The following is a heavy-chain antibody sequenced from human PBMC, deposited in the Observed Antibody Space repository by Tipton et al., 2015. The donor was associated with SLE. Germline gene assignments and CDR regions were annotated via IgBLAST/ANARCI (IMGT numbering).Heavy chain of an antibody. CDR3: ARGIVVNPPYSYYGMDV. V-gene: IGHV3-74*01. D-gene: IGHD2-2*01. CDR1: GSGTTNY. Sequence: SLRLSCVASGSGTTNYMHWVRQAPGKGLVWVSRVNSDGSSTNYADSVRGRFTISRDNAKKVVYLQMTSLRADDTAVYYCARGIVVNPPYSYYGMDVWGLGTTVTVSS. J-gene: IGHJ6*01. CDR2: VNSDGSST.